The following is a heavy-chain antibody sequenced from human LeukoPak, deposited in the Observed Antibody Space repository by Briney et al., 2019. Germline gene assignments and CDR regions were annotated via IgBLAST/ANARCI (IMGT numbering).Heavy chain of an antibody. CDR3: ARDPYGPLPDDY. CDR1: GFTFSSYA. J-gene: IGHJ4*02. V-gene: IGHV3-30-3*01. Sequence: GGSLRLSCAASGFTFSSYAMHWVRQAPGKGLGWVAVISYDGSNKYYADSVKGRSTISRDNSKNTLYLQMNSLRAEDTAVYYCARDPYGPLPDDYWGQGTLVTVSS. CDR2: ISYDGSNK. D-gene: IGHD4-17*01.